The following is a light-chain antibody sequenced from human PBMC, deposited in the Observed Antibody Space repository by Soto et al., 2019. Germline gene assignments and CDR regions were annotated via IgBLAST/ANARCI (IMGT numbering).Light chain of an antibody. CDR3: QQYNKWPIT. J-gene: IGKJ5*01. CDR2: GAS. Sequence: MTHSPSTLSVALLERATLSFMASQSVSSHLAWYQQKPGQAPRLLISGASTRATGIPVRFSGGGSGTDFTLTISSLQSEDFAVYYCQQYNKWPITFGQGTRLEIK. CDR1: QSVSSH. V-gene: IGKV3-15*01.